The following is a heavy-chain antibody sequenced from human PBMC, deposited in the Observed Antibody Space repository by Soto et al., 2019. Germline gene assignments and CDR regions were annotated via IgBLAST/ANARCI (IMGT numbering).Heavy chain of an antibody. CDR1: GYTFTSYD. Sequence: QVQLVQSGAEVTKPGASVKVSCKASGYTFTSYDINWVRQATGQGLEWMGWMNPNSGNTGYAQKFHGRVTMTRNTSMSTAYMEVTSLSSDDTAVYYWAIGVSYYDDKHGYYRNWYFDYWGRGTLLTVSS. CDR3: AIGVSYYDDKHGYYRNWYFDY. J-gene: IGHJ2*01. V-gene: IGHV1-8*01. CDR2: MNPNSGNT. D-gene: IGHD3-22*01.